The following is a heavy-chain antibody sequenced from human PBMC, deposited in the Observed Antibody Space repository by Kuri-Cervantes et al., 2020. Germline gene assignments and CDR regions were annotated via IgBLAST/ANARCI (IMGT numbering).Heavy chain of an antibody. CDR1: GFTFSSYS. CDR3: ARAVAGSGYYYYYMDV. Sequence: GESLKISCAASGFTFSSYSMNWVRQAPGKGLEWVSSMSSSSSYIYYADSVKGRFTISRDNAKNSLYLQMNSLRAEDTAVYYCARAVAGSGYYYYYMDVWGKGTTVTVSS. V-gene: IGHV3-21*03. J-gene: IGHJ6*03. D-gene: IGHD6-19*01. CDR2: MSSSSSYI.